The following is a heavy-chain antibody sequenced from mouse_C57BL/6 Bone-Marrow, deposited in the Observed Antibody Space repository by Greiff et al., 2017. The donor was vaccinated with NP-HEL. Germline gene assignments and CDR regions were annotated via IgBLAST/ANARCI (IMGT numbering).Heavy chain of an antibody. J-gene: IGHJ2*01. V-gene: IGHV1-64*01. Sequence: QVQLQQPGAELVKPGASVKLSCKASGYTFTSYWMHWVKQRPGQGLEWIGMIHPNSGSTNYNEKFKSKATLTVDKSSSTAYMQLSSLTSEDSAVYYCARSGNYCGSSYFDYWGQGTTLTVSS. CDR1: GYTFTSYW. CDR2: IHPNSGST. D-gene: IGHD1-1*01. CDR3: ARSGNYCGSSYFDY.